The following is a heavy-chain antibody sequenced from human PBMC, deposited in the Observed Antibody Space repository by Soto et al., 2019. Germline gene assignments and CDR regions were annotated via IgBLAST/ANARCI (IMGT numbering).Heavy chain of an antibody. CDR2: ISGGGSNT. D-gene: IGHD4-4*01. CDR1: GFPCSSYV. Sequence: EVQLLESGGGLVQRGGSLRLSCAASGFPCSSYVMSWVRQAPGKGLEWVSGISGGGSNTFYADSVKGRFTISRDNYKNTLLLQMNSLGAEDTAVYYCAKDSNKYSSSLRGRYFDYWGQGIGVTVSS. J-gene: IGHJ4*02. V-gene: IGHV3-23*01. CDR3: AKDSNKYSSSLRGRYFDY.